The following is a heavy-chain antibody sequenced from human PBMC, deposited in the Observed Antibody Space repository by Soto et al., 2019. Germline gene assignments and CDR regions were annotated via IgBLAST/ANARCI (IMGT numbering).Heavy chain of an antibody. Sequence: EVQLVESGGGLVQPGGSLRLSCAASGFTFKNYWMSWLRQAPGKGLEWAANIKEDGSETYYVDSVKGRFTISRDNANNALYLQLNSLRAEDTAVYYFAKGGSWDLDYWGQGALVTVSS. CDR1: GFTFKNYW. CDR3: AKGGSWDLDY. J-gene: IGHJ4*02. CDR2: IKEDGSET. V-gene: IGHV3-7*01. D-gene: IGHD1-26*01.